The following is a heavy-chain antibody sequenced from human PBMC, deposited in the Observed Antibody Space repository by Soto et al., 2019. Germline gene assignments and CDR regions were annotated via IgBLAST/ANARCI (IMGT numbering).Heavy chain of an antibody. Sequence: SLSLSLTCTVSAVSISSGGYYCSWIGQHPGKGLEWIGYIYYSGSTYYNPSLKSRVTISVDTSKNQFSLKLSSVTAADTAAYYCARVCYRSALSCIQYWPPGTLGDVSS. V-gene: IGHV4-31*03. CDR3: ARVCYRSALSCIQY. D-gene: IGHD3-16*02. J-gene: IGHJ4*02. CDR2: IYYSGST. CDR1: AVSISSGGYY.